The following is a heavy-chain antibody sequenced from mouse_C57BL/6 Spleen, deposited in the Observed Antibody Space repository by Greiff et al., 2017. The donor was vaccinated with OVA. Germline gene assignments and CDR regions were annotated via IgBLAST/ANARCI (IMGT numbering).Heavy chain of an antibody. CDR3: ARRTGTEGGYFDY. V-gene: IGHV3-6*01. J-gene: IGHJ2*01. D-gene: IGHD4-1*01. CDR2: ISYDGSN. CDR1: GYSITSGYY. Sequence: ESGPGLVKPSQSLSLTCSVTGYSITSGYYWNWIRQFPGNKLEWMGYISYDGSNNYNPSLKNRISITRDTSKNQFFLKLNSVTTEDTATYYCARRTGTEGGYFDYWGQGTTLTVSS.